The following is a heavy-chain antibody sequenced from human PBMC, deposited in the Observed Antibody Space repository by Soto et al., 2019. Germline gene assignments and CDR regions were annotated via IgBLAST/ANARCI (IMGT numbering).Heavy chain of an antibody. J-gene: IGHJ4*02. CDR1: GGSISSSNR. CDR2: IYHTVNA. D-gene: IGHD2-15*01. Sequence: QVQLQESGPGLVKPSGTLSLICAGSGGSISSSNRWSWLLRPPGNGLEWIGEIYHTVNANYNPSLRGRVTIAVDKSNNHFPLTLRFVTAADTSVYCCARVMGVASGGPLDYWGRGALVSVSS. V-gene: IGHV4-4*01. CDR3: ARVMGVASGGPLDY.